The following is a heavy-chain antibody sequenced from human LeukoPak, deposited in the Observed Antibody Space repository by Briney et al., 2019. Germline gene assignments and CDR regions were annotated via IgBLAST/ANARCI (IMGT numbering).Heavy chain of an antibody. V-gene: IGHV1-46*01. D-gene: IGHD6-19*01. CDR2: INANSGKT. CDR3: ARSLGGQWLAYHFDH. CDR1: GYSFTSKY. Sequence: ASVKVSCKASGYSFTSKYMHWVRQAPGQGLEWMGTINANSGKTNYAQSFQGRVTMTRDTSTSTVYLELSSLRSEDAAVYYCARSLGGQWLAYHFDHWGQGTLVTVSS. J-gene: IGHJ4*02.